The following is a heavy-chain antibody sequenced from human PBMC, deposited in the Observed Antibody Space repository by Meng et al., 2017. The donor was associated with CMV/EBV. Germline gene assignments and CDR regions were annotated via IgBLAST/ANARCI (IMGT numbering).Heavy chain of an antibody. V-gene: IGHV3-74*01. CDR2: INSDGSST. Sequence: GGSLRLSCAASGFTFSSYWMHWVRQAPGKGLVWVSRINSDGSSTSYADSVKGRFTISRDNAKNTLYLQMNSLRAEDTAVYYCARDKVSLWFGGTRNAFDIWGQGTMVTVSS. CDR1: GFTFSSYW. J-gene: IGHJ3*02. CDR3: ARDKVSLWFGGTRNAFDI. D-gene: IGHD3-10*01.